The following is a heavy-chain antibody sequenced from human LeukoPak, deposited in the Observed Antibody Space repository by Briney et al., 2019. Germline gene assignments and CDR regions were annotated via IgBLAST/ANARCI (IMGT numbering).Heavy chain of an antibody. CDR2: ISSSSSYI. CDR3: ARAPPPAYMDV. Sequence: GGSLRLSCAASGFTFSSYSMNWVRQAPGKGLEWVSSISSSSSYIYYADSVKGRFTISRDNAKNSLYLQMNSLRAEDTAVYYCARAPPPAYMDVWGKGTTVTVSS. CDR1: GFTFSSYS. V-gene: IGHV3-21*01. J-gene: IGHJ6*03.